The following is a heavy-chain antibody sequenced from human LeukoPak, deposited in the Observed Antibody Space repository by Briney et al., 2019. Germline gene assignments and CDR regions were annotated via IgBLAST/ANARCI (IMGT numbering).Heavy chain of an antibody. CDR1: GGSISSYY. D-gene: IGHD3-22*01. J-gene: IGHJ4*02. CDR3: AREDYYDSGSNDY. CDR2: IYYSGST. V-gene: IGHV4-59*12. Sequence: NPSETLSLTCTVSGGSISSYYWSWIRQPPGKGLEWIGYIYYSGSTNYNPSLKSRVTISVDASKNQFSLKLSSVTAADTAVYYCAREDYYDSGSNDYWGQGTLVTVSS.